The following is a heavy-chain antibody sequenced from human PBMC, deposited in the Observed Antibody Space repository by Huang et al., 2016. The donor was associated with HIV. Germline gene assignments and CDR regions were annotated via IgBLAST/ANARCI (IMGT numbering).Heavy chain of an antibody. CDR1: GFTYRSHG. Sequence: QVQVVESGGGVVQPGGSLRLSCAASGFTYRSHGMHWVRQGQGKGREWVAFRQDDGSNKYFADSVKGRFTMSRDNSKNTLYLQMNSLRGEDTAVDYCVKETVQWLVTYWGQGTLVTVSS. CDR3: VKETVQWLVTY. J-gene: IGHJ4*02. CDR2: RQDDGSNK. D-gene: IGHD6-19*01. V-gene: IGHV3-30*02.